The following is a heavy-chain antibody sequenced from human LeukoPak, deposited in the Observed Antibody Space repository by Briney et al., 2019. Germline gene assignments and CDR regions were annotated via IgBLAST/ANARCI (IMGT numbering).Heavy chain of an antibody. V-gene: IGHV3-7*01. J-gene: IGHJ4*02. D-gene: IGHD3-3*01. CDR2: IKQDGSEK. Sequence: SGGSLRLSCAASGFTFSSYWMSWVRQAPGKGREWVANIKQDGSEKYYVDSVKGRFTISRDNAKNSLYLQMNSLRAEDTAVYYCARVAYDFWSGYSYFDYWGQGTLVTVSS. CDR1: GFTFSSYW. CDR3: ARVAYDFWSGYSYFDY.